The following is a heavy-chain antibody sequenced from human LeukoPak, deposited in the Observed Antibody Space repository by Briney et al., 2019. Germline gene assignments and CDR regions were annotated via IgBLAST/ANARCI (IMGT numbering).Heavy chain of an antibody. J-gene: IGHJ4*02. V-gene: IGHV1-2*02. CDR1: GYTFTSYY. CDR2: INPNSGGT. D-gene: IGHD1-26*01. Sequence: GASVKVSCKASGYTFTSYYMHWVRQAPGQGLEWMGWINPNSGGTSYAQKFQGRVTMTRDTSINTAYMELSSLRSDDTAVYYCARSPSGVYSLGDYWGQGTLVTVSS. CDR3: ARSPSGVYSLGDY.